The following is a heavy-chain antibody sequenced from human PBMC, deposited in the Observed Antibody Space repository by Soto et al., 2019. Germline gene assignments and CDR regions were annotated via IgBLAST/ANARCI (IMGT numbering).Heavy chain of an antibody. CDR3: ARGNEGSSSWYLGYYYYGMDV. V-gene: IGHV1-8*01. CDR1: GYSLTIYD. Sequence: VKVACKASGYSLTIYDINWLRHATGQGLEWMVCMNPNSGNTGYAQKFQGRVTMTMNTSISTAYMELSSMRSEDTDVYYCARGNEGSSSWYLGYYYYGMDVWGQGTTGTVSS. CDR2: MNPNSGNT. D-gene: IGHD6-13*01. J-gene: IGHJ6*02.